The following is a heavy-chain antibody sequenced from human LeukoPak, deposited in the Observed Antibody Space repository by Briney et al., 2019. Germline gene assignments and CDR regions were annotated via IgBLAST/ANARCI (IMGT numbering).Heavy chain of an antibody. CDR3: ASNMRYFDWQGAFDI. Sequence: GGSLRLSCAASGFTFSSYGMHWVRQAPGKGLEWVAVISYDGSDKYYADSVKGRFTISRDNSKNTLYLQMNSLRAEDTAVYYCASNMRYFDWQGAFDIWGQGTMVTVSP. V-gene: IGHV3-30*03. J-gene: IGHJ3*02. CDR2: ISYDGSDK. CDR1: GFTFSSYG. D-gene: IGHD3-9*01.